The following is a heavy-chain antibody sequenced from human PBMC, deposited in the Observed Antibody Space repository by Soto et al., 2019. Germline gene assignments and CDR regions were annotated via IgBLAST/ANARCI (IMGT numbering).Heavy chain of an antibody. D-gene: IGHD2-15*01. J-gene: IGHJ4*02. V-gene: IGHV3-74*01. Sequence: EVQLVESGGGLVQPGGSLRLSCAASGFTFSSYWMHWVRQAPGKGLVWVSRINSDGSSTSYADSVKGRFTSSRDNAKNTLYLQMNSLRAVDTAVYYCVRTSLVVAAATREDYWGQGTLVTVSS. CDR1: GFTFSSYW. CDR2: INSDGSST. CDR3: VRTSLVVAAATREDY.